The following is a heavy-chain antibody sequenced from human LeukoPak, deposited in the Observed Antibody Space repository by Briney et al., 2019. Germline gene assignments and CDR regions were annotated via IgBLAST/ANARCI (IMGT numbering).Heavy chain of an antibody. CDR1: GGSISSGSYY. D-gene: IGHD2-15*01. CDR2: IYTSGST. CDR3: AREDRYCSGGSCYS. Sequence: PSETLSLTCTVSGGSISSGSYYWSWIRQPAGKGLEWIGRIYTSGSTNYNPSLKSRVIISVDTSKNQFSLELSSVTAADTAVYYCAREDRYCSGGSCYSWGQGTLVTVSS. V-gene: IGHV4-61*02. J-gene: IGHJ4*02.